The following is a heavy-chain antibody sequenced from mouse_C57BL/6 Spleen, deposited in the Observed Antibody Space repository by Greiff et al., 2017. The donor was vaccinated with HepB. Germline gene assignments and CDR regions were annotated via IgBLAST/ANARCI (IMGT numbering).Heavy chain of an antibody. CDR2: ISSGSSTI. D-gene: IGHD2-5*01. V-gene: IGHV5-17*01. CDR3: ARGAYYSRLYAIAY. Sequence: EVKVVESGGGLVKPGGSLKLSCAASGFTFSDYGMHWVRQAPEKGLEWVAYISSGSSTIYYADTVKGRFTIFRDNAKNTLFLQMTILRSEDTAMSYCARGAYYSRLYAIAYWGQGTSVTVSS. J-gene: IGHJ4*01. CDR1: GFTFSDYG.